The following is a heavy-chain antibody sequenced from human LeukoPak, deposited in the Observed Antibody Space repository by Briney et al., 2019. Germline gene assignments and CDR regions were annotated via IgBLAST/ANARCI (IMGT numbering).Heavy chain of an antibody. J-gene: IGHJ5*02. V-gene: IGHV4-34*01. CDR1: GGSFSGYY. CDR2: INHSGST. Sequence: SETLSLTCAAYGGSFSGYYWSWIRQPPGKGLEWIGEINHSGSTNYNPSLKSRVTISVDTSKNQFSLKLSSVTAADTAVYYCARGGVGGWSGGSCDSRATRFDPWGQGTLVTVSS. D-gene: IGHD2-15*01. CDR3: ARGGVGGWSGGSCDSRATRFDP.